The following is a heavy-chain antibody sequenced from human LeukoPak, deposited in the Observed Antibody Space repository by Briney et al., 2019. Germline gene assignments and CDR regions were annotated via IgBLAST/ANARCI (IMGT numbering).Heavy chain of an antibody. CDR3: AKDQGGLVDY. J-gene: IGHJ4*02. Sequence: PGGSLRLSCAASGFTFSSYAMHWVRQAPGKGLEYVSAISTNGGSTYYANSVKGRFTISRDNSKNTLYLQMGSLRAEDMAVYYCAKDQGGLVDYWGQGTLVTVSS. CDR1: GFTFSSYA. CDR2: ISTNGGST. V-gene: IGHV3-64*01.